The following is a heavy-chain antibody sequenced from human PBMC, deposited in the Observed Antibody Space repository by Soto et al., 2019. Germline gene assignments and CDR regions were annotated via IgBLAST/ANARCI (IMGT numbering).Heavy chain of an antibody. CDR2: ITAGSNTI. V-gene: IGHV3-48*04. D-gene: IGHD1-1*01. Sequence: SLRLSLAASGFTFSAYSMNWARQAPGKGLEWVSYITAGSNTIFYADSVKGRFTISRDNAKNSLYLQMNTLRAEDTAVYYCARSPGRDGYNNFDYWGQGTLVTVSS. J-gene: IGHJ4*02. CDR1: GFTFSAYS. CDR3: ARSPGRDGYNNFDY.